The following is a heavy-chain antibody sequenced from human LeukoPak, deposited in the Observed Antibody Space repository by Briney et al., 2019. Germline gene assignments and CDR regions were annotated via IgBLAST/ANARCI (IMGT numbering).Heavy chain of an antibody. Sequence: ASVKVSCKASGYTFTSYDINWVRQATGQGLEWMGWINPNSGGTNYAQKFQGRVTMTRDTSISTAYMELSRLRSDDTAVYYCARDLRIQLWPYWYFDLWGRGTLVTVSS. J-gene: IGHJ2*01. V-gene: IGHV1-2*02. D-gene: IGHD5-18*01. CDR2: INPNSGGT. CDR3: ARDLRIQLWPYWYFDL. CDR1: GYTFTSYD.